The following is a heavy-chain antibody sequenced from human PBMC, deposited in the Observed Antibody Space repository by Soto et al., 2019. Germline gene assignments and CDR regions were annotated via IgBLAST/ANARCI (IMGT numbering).Heavy chain of an antibody. Sequence: GGSLRLSCAASGFTFSSYAMHWVRQAPGKGLEWVAVISYDGSNKYYADSVKGRFTISRDNSKNTLYLQMNSLRAEDTAVYYCAREAGAAAWFDYWGQGTLVTV. V-gene: IGHV3-30-3*01. CDR3: AREAGAAAWFDY. D-gene: IGHD6-13*01. J-gene: IGHJ4*02. CDR1: GFTFSSYA. CDR2: ISYDGSNK.